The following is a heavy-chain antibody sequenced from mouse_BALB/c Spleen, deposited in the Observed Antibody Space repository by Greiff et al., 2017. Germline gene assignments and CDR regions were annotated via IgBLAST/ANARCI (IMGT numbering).Heavy chain of an antibody. D-gene: IGHD4-1*01. CDR2: ISYSGST. Sequence: DVKLQESGPSLVKPSQTLSLTCSVTGDSITSGYWNWIRKFPGNKLEYMGYISYSGSTSYNPSLKSRISITRDTSKNQFFLQLNSVTTEDTATYYCARKANWAFAYWGQGTLVTVSA. CDR3: ARKANWAFAY. J-gene: IGHJ3*01. V-gene: IGHV3-8*02. CDR1: GDSITSGY.